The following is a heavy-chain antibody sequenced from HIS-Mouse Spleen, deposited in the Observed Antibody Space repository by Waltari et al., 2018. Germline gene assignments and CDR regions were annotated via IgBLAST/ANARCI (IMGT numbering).Heavy chain of an antibody. V-gene: IGHV4-4*07. Sequence: QVQLQESGPGLVKPSETLSLTCTVSAGSISSYYWSWIRQLAGKGLEWIGRIYTSGSTNYNPSLKSRVTMSVDTSKNQFSLKLSSVTAADTAVYYCARGLGIAAGGAFDIWGQGTMVTVSS. J-gene: IGHJ3*02. CDR1: AGSISSYY. CDR3: ARGLGIAAGGAFDI. CDR2: IYTSGST. D-gene: IGHD6-13*01.